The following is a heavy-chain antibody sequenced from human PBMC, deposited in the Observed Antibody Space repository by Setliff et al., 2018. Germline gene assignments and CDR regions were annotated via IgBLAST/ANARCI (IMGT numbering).Heavy chain of an antibody. V-gene: IGHV4-59*01. Sequence: SETLSLTCTVSGGSISPYYWSWVRQPPGKGLEWIGYTYHSGYTSYNPSLKSRVTLSVDTSKNKLSLRLTSVTAADTALYYCARGLHDTSDDYYVGAFDMWGLGTKVTVS. CDR3: ARGLHDTSDDYYVGAFDM. J-gene: IGHJ3*02. CDR2: TYHSGYT. D-gene: IGHD3-22*01. CDR1: GGSISPYY.